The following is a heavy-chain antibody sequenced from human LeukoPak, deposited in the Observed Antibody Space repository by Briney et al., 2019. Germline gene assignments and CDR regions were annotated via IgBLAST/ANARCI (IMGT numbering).Heavy chain of an antibody. CDR3: ARVMDYYDGTGYPPPAAADY. CDR2: IDHSGTT. CDR1: ADSISSGHY. V-gene: IGHV4-38-2*02. J-gene: IGHJ4*02. D-gene: IGHD3-22*01. Sequence: SETLSLTCSVSADSISSGHYWGWIRQPPGKGLEWIGSIDHSGTTYYNPSLKSRVTISVDTSKSQFSLRLSSVTAADTAVYYCARVMDYYDGTGYPPPAAADYWGQGTPVTVSS.